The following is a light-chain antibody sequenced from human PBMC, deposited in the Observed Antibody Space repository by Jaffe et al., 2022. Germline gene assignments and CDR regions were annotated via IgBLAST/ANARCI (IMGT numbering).Light chain of an antibody. CDR1: QSVTSGY. CDR2: GAS. V-gene: IGKV3-20*01. J-gene: IGKJ4*01. CDR3: QQYGSSFGS. Sequence: EIVLTQSPGTLSLSPGERATLSCRASQSVTSGYLAWYQQKPGQAPRLLIYGASSRVTGIPDRFSGSGSGTDFTLTISRLEPEDFAVYYCQQYGSSFGSFGGGTKVEIK.